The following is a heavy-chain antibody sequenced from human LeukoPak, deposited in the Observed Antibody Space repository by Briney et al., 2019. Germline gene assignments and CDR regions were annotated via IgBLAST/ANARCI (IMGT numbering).Heavy chain of an antibody. CDR1: VYTFTSYY. Sequence: GASVNVSCKASVYTFTSYYMHWVRQAPGQGLEWMGIINPSGGSTSYAQKFQGRVTMTRDTSTSTVYMELSSLRSEDTAVYYCARDTRPPYYDFWSGYYTGGGYNWFDPWGQGTLVTVSS. D-gene: IGHD3-3*01. V-gene: IGHV1-46*01. CDR2: INPSGGST. CDR3: ARDTRPPYYDFWSGYYTGGGYNWFDP. J-gene: IGHJ5*02.